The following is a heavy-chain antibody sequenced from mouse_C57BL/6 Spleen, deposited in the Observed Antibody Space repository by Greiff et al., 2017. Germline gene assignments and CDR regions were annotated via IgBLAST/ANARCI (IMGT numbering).Heavy chain of an antibody. CDR1: GYTFTSYW. CDR2: IDPSDSYT. D-gene: IGHD2-5*01. V-gene: IGHV1-69*01. Sequence: QVQLKQPGAELVMPGASVKLSCKASGYTFTSYWMHWVKQRPGQGLEWIGEIDPSDSYTNYNQKFKGKSTLTVDKSSSTAYMQLSSLTSEDSAVYYCARGDSNYDYYAMDYWGQGTSVTVSS. CDR3: ARGDSNYDYYAMDY. J-gene: IGHJ4*01.